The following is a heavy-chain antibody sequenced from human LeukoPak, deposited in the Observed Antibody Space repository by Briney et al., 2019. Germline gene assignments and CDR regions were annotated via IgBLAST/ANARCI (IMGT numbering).Heavy chain of an antibody. V-gene: IGHV4-30-2*01. J-gene: IGHJ4*02. CDR1: GGSISSGGYS. D-gene: IGHD3-10*01. Sequence: SETLSLTCAVSGGSISSGGYSWSWIRQPPGKGLEWIGYIYHSGSTYYNPSLKSRVTISVDRSKNQFSLKVTSVTAADTAVYYCARVLDYYGSGTYSFDYWGRGTLVTVSS. CDR2: IYHSGST. CDR3: ARVLDYYGSGTYSFDY.